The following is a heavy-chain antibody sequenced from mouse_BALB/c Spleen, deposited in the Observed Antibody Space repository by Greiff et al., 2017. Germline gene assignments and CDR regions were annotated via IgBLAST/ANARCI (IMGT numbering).Heavy chain of an antibody. CDR2: ISYDGSN. V-gene: IGHV3-6*02. J-gene: IGHJ3*01. CDR3: AREDDGYRAWFAY. D-gene: IGHD2-3*01. Sequence: ESGPGLVKPSQSLSLTCSVTGYSITSGYYWNWIRQFPGNKLEWMGYISYDGSNNYNPSLKNRISITRDTSKNQFFLKLNSVTTEDTATYYCAREDDGYRAWFAYWGQGTLVTVSA. CDR1: GYSITSGYY.